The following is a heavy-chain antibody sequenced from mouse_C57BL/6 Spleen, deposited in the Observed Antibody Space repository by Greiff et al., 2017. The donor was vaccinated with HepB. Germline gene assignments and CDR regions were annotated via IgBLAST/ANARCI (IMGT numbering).Heavy chain of an antibody. CDR2: IYPGDGDT. Sequence: VKLMESGAELVKPGASVKISCKASGYAFSSYWMNWVKQRPGKGLEWIGQIYPGDGDTNYNGKFKGKATLTADKSSSTAYMQLSSLTSEDSAVYFCARGGSSGYGAWFAYWGQGTLVTVSA. J-gene: IGHJ3*01. CDR3: ARGGSSGYGAWFAY. V-gene: IGHV1-80*01. D-gene: IGHD3-2*02. CDR1: GYAFSSYW.